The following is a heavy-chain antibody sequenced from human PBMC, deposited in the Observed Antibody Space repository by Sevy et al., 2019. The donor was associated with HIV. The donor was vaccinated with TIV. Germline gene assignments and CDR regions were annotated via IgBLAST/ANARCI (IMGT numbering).Heavy chain of an antibody. V-gene: IGHV4-39*01. CDR3: ARRLLVPKYYFDN. CDR1: GGSISSSHHY. J-gene: IGHJ4*02. CDR2: IYYSGST. Sequence: ETLSLTCAVSGGSISSSHHYWGWIRQPPGKGLEWIGTIYYSGSTYYNPSLKSRVTISVDMSKNQFSLNLSSVTAADTAVYYCARRLLVPKYYFDNWGQGTLVTVSS.